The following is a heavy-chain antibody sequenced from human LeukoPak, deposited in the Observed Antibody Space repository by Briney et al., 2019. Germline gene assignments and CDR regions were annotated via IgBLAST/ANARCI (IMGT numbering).Heavy chain of an antibody. CDR1: GFSFSSYS. D-gene: IGHD3-3*01. CDR3: AKGSYYDFWSGLGAFDI. V-gene: IGHV3-21*04. CDR2: ISFSSSSI. Sequence: PGGSLRLSCRTSGFSFSSYSMIWVRQAPGKGLEWVSYISFSSSSIYYADSVKGRFTISRDNSKNTLYLQMNSLRAEDTAVYYCAKGSYYDFWSGLGAFDIWGQGTMVTVSS. J-gene: IGHJ3*02.